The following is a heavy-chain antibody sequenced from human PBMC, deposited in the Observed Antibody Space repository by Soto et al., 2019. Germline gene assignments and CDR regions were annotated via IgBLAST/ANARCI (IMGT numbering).Heavy chain of an antibody. CDR3: AADPNDSSGS. V-gene: IGHV1-58*01. J-gene: IGHJ5*02. D-gene: IGHD3-22*01. CDR2: IVVGSGNT. CDR1: GFTFTSSA. Sequence: QMQLLQSGPEVKKPETSVKVYCKASGFTFTSSAVQWVRQARGQRLEWIGWIVVGSGNTNYAQKFQERVTITRDLSTSIAYMELSSLSSEDTAVYYCAADPNDSSGSWGPGTLVTVSS.